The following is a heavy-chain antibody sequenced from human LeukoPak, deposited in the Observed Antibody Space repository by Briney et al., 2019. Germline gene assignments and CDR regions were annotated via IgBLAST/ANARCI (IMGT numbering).Heavy chain of an antibody. CDR3: ARGSSMVTDYYYYYMDV. J-gene: IGHJ6*03. Sequence: GSSVKVSCKASGGTFSSYAISWVRQAPGQGLEWMGGIIPIFGTANYAQKFQGRVTITTDESTSTAYMELSSLRSEDTAVYHCARGSSMVTDYYYYYMDVWGKGTTVTVSS. CDR2: IIPIFGTA. CDR1: GGTFSSYA. V-gene: IGHV1-69*05. D-gene: IGHD5-18*01.